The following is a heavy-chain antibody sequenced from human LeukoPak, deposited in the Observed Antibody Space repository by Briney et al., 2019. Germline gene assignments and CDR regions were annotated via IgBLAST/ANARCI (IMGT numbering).Heavy chain of an antibody. V-gene: IGHV3-30*02. D-gene: IGHD6-13*01. Sequence: PGGSLRLSCAASGFSFSNYGMHWVRQAPGKGLEWVAFIRHDGSTAYYADFVKGRFTISRDNAKNTLYLQVSSLRTEDTAVYYCARGFYSNTWYFDYWGQGTLVTVSS. CDR2: IRHDGSTA. CDR1: GFSFSNYG. CDR3: ARGFYSNTWYFDY. J-gene: IGHJ4*02.